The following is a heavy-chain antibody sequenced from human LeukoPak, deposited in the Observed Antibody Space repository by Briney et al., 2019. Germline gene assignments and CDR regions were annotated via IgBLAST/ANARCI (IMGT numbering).Heavy chain of an antibody. CDR2: IRYDGISK. CDR3: ARDLRLGAAGIFDY. D-gene: IGHD6-13*01. J-gene: IGHJ4*02. CDR1: GFTFSSYG. V-gene: IGHV3-30*02. Sequence: GGSLRLSCAASGFTFSSYGMHWVRQAPGKGLEWVAFIRYDGISKYYADSVKGRFTISGDSSKNTLYLQMNSLRVEDTAVYYCARDLRLGAAGIFDYWGQGTLVTVSS.